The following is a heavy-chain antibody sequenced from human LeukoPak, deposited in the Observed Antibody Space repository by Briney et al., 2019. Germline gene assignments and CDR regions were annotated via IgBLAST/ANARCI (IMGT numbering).Heavy chain of an antibody. D-gene: IGHD6-6*01. Sequence: ASVKVSCKASGYTFTRYYMHWVRQAPGQGLEWMGWINPNSGGTNYAQKFQGRVTITMDTAISTAYMELNRLRSDDTAVYYCARTWSLIAARRWVNWFDPWGQGTLVTVSS. CDR2: INPNSGGT. J-gene: IGHJ5*02. CDR1: GYTFTRYY. CDR3: ARTWSLIAARRWVNWFDP. V-gene: IGHV1-2*02.